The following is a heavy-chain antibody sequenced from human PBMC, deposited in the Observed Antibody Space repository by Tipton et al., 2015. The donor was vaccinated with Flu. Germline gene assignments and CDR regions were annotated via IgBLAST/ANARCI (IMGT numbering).Heavy chain of an antibody. CDR3: ARLPGGSANSVAHDY. CDR2: IHGGNSDT. D-gene: IGHD3-10*01. V-gene: IGHV5-51*03. CDR1: GYSFTNFW. J-gene: IGHJ4*02. Sequence: QLVQSGAEVKKSGESLKISCEGSGYSFTNFWIGWVRQMPGKGLEWMGIIHGGNSDTRYSPSFQGHVTISVDKSISTASLQWSSLRASDTALYYCARLPGGSANSVAHDYWRQGTLVTVSS.